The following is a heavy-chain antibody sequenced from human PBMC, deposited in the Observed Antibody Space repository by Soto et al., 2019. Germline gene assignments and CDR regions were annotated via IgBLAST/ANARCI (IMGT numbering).Heavy chain of an antibody. V-gene: IGHV1-8*01. CDR1: GYTFTSYD. CDR2: MNPNSGNT. J-gene: IGHJ4*02. CDR3: XXXXXXXXXXPFDY. Sequence: QVQLVQSGAEVKKPGASVKVSCKASGYTFTSYDINXXXXXXXXXXXWMGWMNPNSGNTGYAQKFQGRVTMTRNTXXXXXXXXXXXXXXXXXXXXXXXXXXXXXXXXPFDYWGQGTLVTVSS.